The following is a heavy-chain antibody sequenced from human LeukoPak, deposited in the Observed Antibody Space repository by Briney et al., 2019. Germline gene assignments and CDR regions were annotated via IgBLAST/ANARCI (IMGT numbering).Heavy chain of an antibody. Sequence: KTGGSLRLSCAASGFTFSNYRMNWVRQAPGKGLEWVSSISSSSSHMYHADSLKGRFTISRDNAKNSLYLQMNSLRAEDTAVYYCARDTCISGGCYSDYWGPGTLVTVSS. CDR3: ARDTCISGGCYSDY. CDR2: ISSSSSHM. V-gene: IGHV3-21*06. J-gene: IGHJ4*01. CDR1: GFTFSNYR. D-gene: IGHD2-15*01.